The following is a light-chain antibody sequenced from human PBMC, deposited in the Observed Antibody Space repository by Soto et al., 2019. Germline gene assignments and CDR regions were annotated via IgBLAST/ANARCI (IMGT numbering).Light chain of an antibody. J-gene: IGKJ1*01. CDR2: WAS. CDR3: QQYYSTPQT. Sequence: DIVMTQSPDSLAVSLGERATINCKSSQRVLYSSNNKNYLAWYQHKPGQPPKLLISWASTRESGVPDRFSGSGSGTDFTLTISSLQAEDVAVYYCQQYYSTPQTFGQGNKVEL. CDR1: QRVLYSSNNKNY. V-gene: IGKV4-1*01.